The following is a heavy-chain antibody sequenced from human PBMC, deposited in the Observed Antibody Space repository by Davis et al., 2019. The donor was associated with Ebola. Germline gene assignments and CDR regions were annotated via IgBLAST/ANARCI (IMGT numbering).Heavy chain of an antibody. CDR1: GFTVSSNY. CDR3: ARAPDYGGNTGYYFDY. V-gene: IGHV3-53*04. Sequence: GESLKISCAASGFTVSSNYMSWVRQAPGKGLEWVSVIYSGGSTYYADSVKGRFTISRHNSKNTLYLQMNSLRAEDTAVYYCARAPDYGGNTGYYFDYWGQGTLVTVSS. J-gene: IGHJ4*02. CDR2: IYSGGST. D-gene: IGHD4-23*01.